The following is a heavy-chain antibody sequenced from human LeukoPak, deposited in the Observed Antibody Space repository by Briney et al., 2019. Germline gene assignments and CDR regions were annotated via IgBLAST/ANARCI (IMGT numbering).Heavy chain of an antibody. CDR1: GGSFSGYY. CDR2: INHSGST. CDR3: ARHDFNCSSTSCRINYYYYYYMDV. J-gene: IGHJ6*03. D-gene: IGHD2-2*01. Sequence: NPSETLSLTCAVYGGSFSGYYWSWIRQPPGKGLEWIGEINHSGSTNYNPSLKSRVTISVDTSKNQFSLKLSSVTAADTAVYYCARHDFNCSSTSCRINYYYYYYMDVWGKGTTVTISS. V-gene: IGHV4-34*01.